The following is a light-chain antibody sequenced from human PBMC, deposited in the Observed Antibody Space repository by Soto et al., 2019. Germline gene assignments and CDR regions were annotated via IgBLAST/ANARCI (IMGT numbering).Light chain of an antibody. CDR3: AAWDDSLSRVV. CDR2: DVT. Sequence: QSALTQPRSVSGSPGQSVTISCTGTSNDVGGYDYVSWYQQYPGKAPTYILYDVTKRPSGVPDRFSGSKSGNTASLTISGLQADDEADYFCAAWDDSLSRVVFGGGTQLTVL. CDR1: SNDVGGYDY. J-gene: IGLJ2*01. V-gene: IGLV2-11*01.